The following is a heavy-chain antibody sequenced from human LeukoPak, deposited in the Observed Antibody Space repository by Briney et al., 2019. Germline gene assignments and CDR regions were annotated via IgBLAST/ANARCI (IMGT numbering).Heavy chain of an antibody. D-gene: IGHD5-12*01. CDR1: GASISSSNSY. V-gene: IGHV4-39*01. J-gene: IGHJ4*02. CDR3: ARKVDIVLNNDY. Sequence: SETLSLTCSVSGASISSSNSYWRWIRQPPGKGLEWIGTISYSGSTSYNPSLKSRVTISVDTSKNQVSLKLSSVTAADTAVYYCARKVDIVLNNDYWGQGTLVTVSS. CDR2: ISYSGST.